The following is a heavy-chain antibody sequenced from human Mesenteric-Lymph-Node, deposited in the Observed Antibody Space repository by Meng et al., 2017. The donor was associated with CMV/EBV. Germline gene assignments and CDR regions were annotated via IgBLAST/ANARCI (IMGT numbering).Heavy chain of an antibody. CDR2: ISGSGGST. CDR1: GFTFSDYA. D-gene: IGHD1-26*01. J-gene: IGHJ4*02. V-gene: IGHV3-23*01. CDR3: ARDQHFVVGAHWGIFDY. Sequence: GGSLRLSCAPSGFTFSDYAMSWVRQAPGKGLEWVSAISGSGGSTYYADSVKGRFTISRDNSKNTLYLQMNSLRAEDTAVYYCARDQHFVVGAHWGIFDYWGQGTLVTVSS.